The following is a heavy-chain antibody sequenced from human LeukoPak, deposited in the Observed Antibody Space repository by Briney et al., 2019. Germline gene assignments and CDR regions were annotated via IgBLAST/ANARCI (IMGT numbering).Heavy chain of an antibody. CDR3: ARGRPLLWFGEFNWFDP. J-gene: IGHJ5*02. CDR1: GGSFSGYY. V-gene: IGHV4-34*01. Sequence: SETLSLTCAVYGGSFSGYYWSWIRQPPGKGLEWNGEINHSGSTNYNPSLKSRVTISVDTSKNQFSLKLSSVTAADTAVYYCARGRPLLWFGEFNWFDPWGQGTLVTVSS. CDR2: INHSGST. D-gene: IGHD3-10*01.